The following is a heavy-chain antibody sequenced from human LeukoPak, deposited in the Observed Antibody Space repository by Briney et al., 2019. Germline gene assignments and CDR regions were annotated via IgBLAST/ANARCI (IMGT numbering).Heavy chain of an antibody. D-gene: IGHD3-3*01. CDR1: GFTFSSYE. CDR2: ISSSGSTI. J-gene: IGHJ4*02. Sequence: GGSLRLSCAASGFTFSSYEMNWVRQAPGKWLEWVSYISSSGSTIYYADSVKGRFTISRDNAKNTLYLQMNSLRAEDTAVYYCAKEYYDFWSGYPHDYWGQGTLVTVSS. V-gene: IGHV3-48*03. CDR3: AKEYYDFWSGYPHDY.